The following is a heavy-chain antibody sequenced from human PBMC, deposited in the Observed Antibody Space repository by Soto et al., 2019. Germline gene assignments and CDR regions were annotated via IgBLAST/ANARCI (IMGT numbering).Heavy chain of an antibody. CDR2: ISGSGGST. J-gene: IGHJ4*02. CDR3: AKSGVRMTTVTFLDY. Sequence: GGSLRLSGAAWGFTFSSYAMSWVRQAPGKGLEWVSSISGSGGSTYYAASVKGRSPISRDNSKNTLHLQMTTLRAEDTPVYYCAKSGVRMTTVTFLDYWGQGTLVTAP. V-gene: IGHV3-23*01. D-gene: IGHD4-4*01. CDR1: GFTFSSYA.